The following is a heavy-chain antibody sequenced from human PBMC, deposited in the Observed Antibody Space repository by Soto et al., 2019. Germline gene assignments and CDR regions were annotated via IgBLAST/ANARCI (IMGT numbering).Heavy chain of an antibody. Sequence: QVQLVESGGGVVQPGRSLRRCCAASGFTFSSYGMHWVRQAPGEGLEWVAVIWYDGSNKYYADSVKGRFTISRDNSKNTLYLQMNSLRAEDTAVYYCARDGGVVPPADMYYFDYWSQGTLVTVSS. D-gene: IGHD2-2*01. V-gene: IGHV3-33*01. CDR1: GFTFSSYG. CDR2: IWYDGSNK. J-gene: IGHJ4*02. CDR3: ARDGGVVPPADMYYFDY.